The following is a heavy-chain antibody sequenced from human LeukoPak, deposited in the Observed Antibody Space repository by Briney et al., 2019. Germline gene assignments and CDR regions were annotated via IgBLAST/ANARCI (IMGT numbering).Heavy chain of an antibody. CDR3: ARDNPVDYYNNYGMDV. V-gene: IGHV4-4*07. CDR2: FYNSGNI. Sequence: PSETLSLTCIVSGDSTSSFYWNWIRQSAGKGREWIGRFYNSGNIKYNPSLKSRVTISVDTSQKQFSLKLSSVTAADTAVYYCARDNPVDYYNNYGMDVWGQGITVTVSS. CDR1: GDSTSSFY. J-gene: IGHJ6*02.